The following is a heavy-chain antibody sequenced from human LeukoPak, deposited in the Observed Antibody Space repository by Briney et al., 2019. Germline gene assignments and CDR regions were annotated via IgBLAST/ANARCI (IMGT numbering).Heavy chain of an antibody. V-gene: IGHV3-11*04. D-gene: IGHD2-2*01. Sequence: GGSLRVYCAASGFTFSDYYMSWIRQAPGKGLEWVSYISSSGSTIYYADSVKGRFTISRDNAKNSLYLQMNSLRAEDTAVYYCARGLGDIAVVPAAIDYWGQGTLVTVSS. CDR2: ISSSGSTI. CDR3: ARGLGDIAVVPAAIDY. CDR1: GFTFSDYY. J-gene: IGHJ4*02.